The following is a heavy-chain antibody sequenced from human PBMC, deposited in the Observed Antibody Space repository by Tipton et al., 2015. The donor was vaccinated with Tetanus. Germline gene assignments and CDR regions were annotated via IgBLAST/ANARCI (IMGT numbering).Heavy chain of an antibody. D-gene: IGHD6-19*01. CDR1: GGSISSYY. V-gene: IGHV4-59*01. Sequence: TLSPTCTVSGGSISSYYWSWVRQPPGKGLEWVGYIDYSGSTNYNPSLKSRVTISIDTSKNQFSLKLSSVTAADTAVYYCARIGWLQQNKPAFDIWGQGTVVTVSS. J-gene: IGHJ3*02. CDR3: ARIGWLQQNKPAFDI. CDR2: IDYSGST.